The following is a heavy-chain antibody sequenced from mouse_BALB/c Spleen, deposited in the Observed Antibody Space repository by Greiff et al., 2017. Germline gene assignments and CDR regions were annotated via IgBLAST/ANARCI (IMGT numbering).Heavy chain of an antibody. D-gene: IGHD1-2*01. J-gene: IGHJ1*01. CDR3: DRSGGLRRCYFDD. V-gene: IGHV1-69*01. CDR2: IDTSDSYT. Sequence: QVQLQQPGAELVMPGASVKMSCKASGYTFTDYWMHWVKQRPGQGLEWIGAIDTSDSYTSYNQKFKGKATLTVDESSSTAYMQLSSLTSEDSAVYYCDRSGGLRRCYFDDWGAGTAVTVSS. CDR1: GYTFTDYW.